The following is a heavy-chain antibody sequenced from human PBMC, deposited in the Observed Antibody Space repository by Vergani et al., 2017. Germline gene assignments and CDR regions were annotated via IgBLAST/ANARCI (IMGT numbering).Heavy chain of an antibody. V-gene: IGHV4-39*01. CDR1: GDSVISTDYH. J-gene: IGHJ4*02. D-gene: IGHD2-15*01. CDR3: ASKRGACRAAYCHSYDF. CDR2: MDYSGST. Sequence: QVQLQESRPGLVKPSETLSLTCTVSGDSVISTDYHWGWIRQPPGKGLEWIGSMDYSGSTSYNPSLESRISISFETPKNQFSLRLTSVTAADTAEYYCASKRGACRAAYCHSYDFWGPGTLVGVSS.